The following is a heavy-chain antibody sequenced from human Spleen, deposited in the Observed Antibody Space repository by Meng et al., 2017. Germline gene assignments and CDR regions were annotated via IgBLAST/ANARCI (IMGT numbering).Heavy chain of an antibody. CDR2: IYHSGDT. CDR1: GGSISSSNW. Sequence: SETLSLTCGVSGGSISSSNWWTWVRQPPGKGLEWIGAIYHSGDTNYNPSLESRVTISLDMSKNQFSLKLSSVTAADTAVYYCARDQLQLWLHYWGQGILVTVSS. V-gene: IGHV4-4*02. D-gene: IGHD5-18*01. CDR3: ARDQLQLWLHY. J-gene: IGHJ4*02.